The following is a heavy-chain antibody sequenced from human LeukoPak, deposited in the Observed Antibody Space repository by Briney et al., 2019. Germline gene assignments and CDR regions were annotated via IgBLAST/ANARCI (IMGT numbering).Heavy chain of an antibody. Sequence: SETLSLTCTVSGGSISSYYWSWVRQAPGKGLEWIGYIYYSGSTNYHPSLKSRVTISVDTSKNQFSLKLSSVTAADTAVYYCARAGGYCSGGSCYGYYYYGMDVWGQGTTVTVSS. CDR1: GGSISSYY. D-gene: IGHD2-15*01. V-gene: IGHV4-59*01. CDR2: IYYSGST. CDR3: ARAGGYCSGGSCYGYYYYGMDV. J-gene: IGHJ6*02.